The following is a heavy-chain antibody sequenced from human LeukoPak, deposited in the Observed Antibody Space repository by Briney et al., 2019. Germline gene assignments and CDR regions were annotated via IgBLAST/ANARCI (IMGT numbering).Heavy chain of an antibody. CDR2: IYYSGST. J-gene: IGHJ5*02. CDR3: ARAKVAARPGWFDP. CDR1: GGSISSYY. V-gene: IGHV4-59*01. D-gene: IGHD6-6*01. Sequence: PSETLSLTCTVSGGSISSYYWSWIRQPPGKGLEWIGYIYYSGSTNYNPSLKSRVTISVDTSKNQISLKLSSVTAADTAVYYCARAKVAARPGWFDPWGQGTLVTVSS.